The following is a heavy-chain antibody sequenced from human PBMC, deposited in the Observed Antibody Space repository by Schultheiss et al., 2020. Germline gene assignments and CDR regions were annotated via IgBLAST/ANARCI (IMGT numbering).Heavy chain of an antibody. CDR2: ISGSGGST. J-gene: IGHJ6*03. D-gene: IGHD3-10*01. CDR1: GFTFSSYA. Sequence: SCAASGFTFSSYAMSWVRQAPGKGLEWVSAISGSGGSTYYADSVKGRFTISRDNSKNTLYLQMNSLRAEDTAVYYCAKVQAGGSGSHHYYYYMDVWGKGTTVTVSS. CDR3: AKVQAGGSGSHHYYYYMDV. V-gene: IGHV3-23*01.